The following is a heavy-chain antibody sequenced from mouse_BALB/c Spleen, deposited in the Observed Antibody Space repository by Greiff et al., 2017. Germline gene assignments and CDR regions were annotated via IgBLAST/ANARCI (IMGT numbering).Heavy chain of an antibody. CDR3: APLPTIGTTWFAY. Sequence: QVQLKQSGAELARPGASVKMSCKASGYTFTSYTMHWVKQRPGQGLEWIGYINPSSGYTNYNQKFKDKATLTADKSSSTAYMQLSSLTSEDSAVYYCAPLPTIGTTWFAYWGQGTLVTVSA. D-gene: IGHD2-14*01. CDR2: INPSSGYT. V-gene: IGHV1-4*01. J-gene: IGHJ3*01. CDR1: GYTFTSYT.